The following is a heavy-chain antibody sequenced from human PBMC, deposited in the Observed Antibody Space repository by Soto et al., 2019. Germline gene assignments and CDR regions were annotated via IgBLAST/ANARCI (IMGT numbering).Heavy chain of an antibody. CDR3: PSTPWDGYTVYYFDY. CDR1: GGSISSSNW. D-gene: IGHD5-18*01. J-gene: IGHJ4*02. Sequence: QVQLQESGPGLVKPSGTLSLTCAVSGGSISSSNWWSWVRQPPGKGLEWIGEIYHSGSTHYNPSLKSRVTXSXAXSXYLFALKRSSVAAADTAVSSWPSTPWDGYTVYYFDYWGQGTLVTVPS. CDR2: IYHSGST. V-gene: IGHV4-4*02.